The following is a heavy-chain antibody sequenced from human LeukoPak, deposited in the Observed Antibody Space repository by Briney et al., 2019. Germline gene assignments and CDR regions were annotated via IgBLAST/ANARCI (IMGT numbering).Heavy chain of an antibody. Sequence: GGSLRLSCAASGFTFSSYSMNWVRQAPGKGLEWVSYISSSSSTIYYADSVKGRFTISRDNAKNSLYLQMNSLRAEDTAVYYCAKNGITMVRGVPGPFDYWGQGTLVTVSS. D-gene: IGHD3-10*01. V-gene: IGHV3-48*01. CDR3: AKNGITMVRGVPGPFDY. J-gene: IGHJ4*02. CDR1: GFTFSSYS. CDR2: ISSSSSTI.